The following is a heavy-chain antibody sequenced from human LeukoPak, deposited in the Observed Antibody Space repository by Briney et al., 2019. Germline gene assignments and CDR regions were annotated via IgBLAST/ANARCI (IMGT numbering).Heavy chain of an antibody. Sequence: PGGSLRLSCAASGFTFSSYWMHWVRQVPGKGLVRVSRINSDGSNTNYADSVKGRFTISRDNAKNTLFLQMNSLRAEDTAVYYCARSSYYYDSSGYLNYWGQGTLVTVSS. J-gene: IGHJ4*02. CDR3: ARSSYYYDSSGYLNY. D-gene: IGHD3-22*01. CDR2: INSDGSNT. V-gene: IGHV3-74*01. CDR1: GFTFSSYW.